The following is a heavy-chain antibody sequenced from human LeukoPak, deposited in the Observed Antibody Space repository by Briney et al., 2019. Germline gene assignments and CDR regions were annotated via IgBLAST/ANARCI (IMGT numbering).Heavy chain of an antibody. Sequence: SETLSLTCTVSGGSIRSSYYYWGWIRQPPGKGLEWIGSIYDSGSTHYNPSLKSRVTISIDTSKNQFSLKLSSVTAVDTAVYFCARAGNYGSGSYYNVIEYWGQGTLVTVSS. D-gene: IGHD3-10*01. CDR3: ARAGNYGSGSYYNVIEY. J-gene: IGHJ4*02. V-gene: IGHV4-39*07. CDR1: GGSIRSSYYY. CDR2: IYDSGST.